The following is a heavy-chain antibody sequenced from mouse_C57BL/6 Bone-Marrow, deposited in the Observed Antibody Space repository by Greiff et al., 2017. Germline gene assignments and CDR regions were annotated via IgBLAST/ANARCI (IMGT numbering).Heavy chain of an antibody. CDR1: GYTFTDYE. D-gene: IGHD2-1*01. V-gene: IGHV1-15*01. CDR2: IDPETGGN. Sequence: QVQLQQSRAELVRPGASVPLSCKASGYTFTDYEMHWVKQTPMHGLEWIEAIDPETGGNASNQKFKGKALLTAGKSSSAAYMELRILTSEDSAVYYCTRDEGNSGFSSYYFDYWDQGTTLTVSS. CDR3: TRDEGNSGFSSYYFDY. J-gene: IGHJ2*01.